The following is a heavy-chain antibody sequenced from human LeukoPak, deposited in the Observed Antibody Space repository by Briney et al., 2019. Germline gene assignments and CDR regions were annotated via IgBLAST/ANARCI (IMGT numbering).Heavy chain of an antibody. V-gene: IGHV3-9*01. J-gene: IGHJ4*02. CDR2: ISWNSDNI. CDR1: GFTFDDYA. Sequence: GGSLGLSCAASGFTFDDYAIHWVRQAPGKGLEWVSGISWNSDNIGYADSVKGRFTVSRDNAKNSLYLQMNSLRAEDTALYYCAKGDSSGEGDYWGQGTLVTVSS. CDR3: AKGDSSGEGDY. D-gene: IGHD6-19*01.